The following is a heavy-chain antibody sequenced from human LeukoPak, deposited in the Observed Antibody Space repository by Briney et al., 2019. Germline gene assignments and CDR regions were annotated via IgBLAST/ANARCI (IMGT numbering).Heavy chain of an antibody. D-gene: IGHD5-18*01. Sequence: ASVKVSCKASGYAFTGYFFHWVRQAPGQGLEWMGWINPNSGDTNYAQKFQGRVTMTRDTSISTAYMDLSRLRDDDTAVYYCARDNSYGSLSALDFWGQGTVVTVSS. CDR3: ARDNSYGSLSALDF. V-gene: IGHV1-2*02. J-gene: IGHJ3*01. CDR1: GYAFTGYF. CDR2: INPNSGDT.